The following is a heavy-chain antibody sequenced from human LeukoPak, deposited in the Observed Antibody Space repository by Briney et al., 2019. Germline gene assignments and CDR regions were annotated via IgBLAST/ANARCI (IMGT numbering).Heavy chain of an antibody. Sequence: SETLSLTCTVSSGSISSGSYYWGWIRQPPGKGLEWIGYIYYSGSTYYNPSLKSRVTISVDTSKNQFSLKLSSVTAADTAVYYCARYQPPEENVVVVAATESQTFDYWGQGTLVTVSS. V-gene: IGHV4-30-4*08. D-gene: IGHD2-15*01. CDR1: SGSISSGSYY. CDR3: ARYQPPEENVVVVAATESQTFDY. J-gene: IGHJ4*02. CDR2: IYYSGST.